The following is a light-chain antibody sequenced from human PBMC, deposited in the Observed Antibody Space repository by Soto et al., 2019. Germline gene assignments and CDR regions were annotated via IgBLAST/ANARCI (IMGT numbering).Light chain of an antibody. CDR2: DVS. V-gene: IGKV1-5*01. CDR3: LQYSSYWT. J-gene: IGKJ1*01. Sequence: DIQMTHSPSSLSASVGDRVTISCRASQSVDVWVAWYQQKAGKAPNLLVYDVSRLESGVPSRFSGSGSGAEFTLTISSLQPDVFATYYCLQYSSYWTFGQWTTVEIK. CDR1: QSVDVW.